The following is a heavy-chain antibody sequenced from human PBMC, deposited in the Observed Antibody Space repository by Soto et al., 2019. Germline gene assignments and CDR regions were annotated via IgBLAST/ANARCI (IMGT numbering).Heavy chain of an antibody. V-gene: IGHV3-21*01. CDR3: ARDPSGALPGFDS. CDR2: ISGSSSYI. Sequence: XGSLRLAYAVTGFTLSSYTPNSVPQAPGKGLEWVSAISGSSSYIYYADSVKGRFTISRDNAKNSLYLQMNSLGADDTAVYYCARDPSGALPGFDSCGHGTLVTVSS. J-gene: IGHJ5*01. CDR1: GFTLSSYT. D-gene: IGHD3-3*01.